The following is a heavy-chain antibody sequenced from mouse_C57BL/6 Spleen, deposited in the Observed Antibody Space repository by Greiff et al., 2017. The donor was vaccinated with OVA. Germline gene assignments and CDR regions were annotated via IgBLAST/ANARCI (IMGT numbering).Heavy chain of an antibody. Sequence: VQLQQSGAELVKPGASVKLSCTASGFNIKDYYMHWVKQRTEQGLEWIGRIDPEDGETKYAPKFPGKATITADTSSNTAYLQLSSLTSEDTAVYYCARSRDWYFDVWGTGTTVTVSS. V-gene: IGHV14-2*01. CDR1: GFNIKDYY. CDR2: IDPEDGET. CDR3: ARSRDWYFDV. D-gene: IGHD1-1*01. J-gene: IGHJ1*03.